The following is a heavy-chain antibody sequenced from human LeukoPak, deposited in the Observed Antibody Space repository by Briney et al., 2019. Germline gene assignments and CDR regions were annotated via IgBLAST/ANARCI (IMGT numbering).Heavy chain of an antibody. Sequence: PSETRSLTCAVSGGSISSSNWWSWVRQPPGKGLEWIGEIYHSGSTNYNPSLKSRVTISVDKSKNQFSLKLSSVTAADTAVYYCARDGGLGLDYFDYWGQGTLVTVSS. D-gene: IGHD3-16*01. CDR3: ARDGGLGLDYFDY. J-gene: IGHJ4*02. CDR1: GGSISSSNW. V-gene: IGHV4-4*02. CDR2: IYHSGST.